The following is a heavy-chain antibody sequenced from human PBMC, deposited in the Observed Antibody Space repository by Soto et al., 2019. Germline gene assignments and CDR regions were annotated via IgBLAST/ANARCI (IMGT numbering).Heavy chain of an antibody. V-gene: IGHV3-13*01. CDR1: GFTVSTCD. D-gene: IGHD3-10*01. CDR2: ITTAGAT. CDR3: ARVSASSGNFDY. Sequence: EVKLVESGGGLVQPGGSLRLSCAASGFTVSTCDMHWVRQATGKRLEWVSIITTAGATYYPGSVKGRFTISRENAKNSLYLQMDSLRAEDTAVYYCARVSASSGNFDYWGQGTLVTVSS. J-gene: IGHJ4*02.